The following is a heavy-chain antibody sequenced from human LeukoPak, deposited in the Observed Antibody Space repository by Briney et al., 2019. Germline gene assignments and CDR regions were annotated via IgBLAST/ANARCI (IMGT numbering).Heavy chain of an antibody. CDR2: IYYSGST. J-gene: IGHJ1*01. CDR1: GGSISSRSYY. D-gene: IGHD2-21*02. Sequence: SETLSLTCTVSGGSISSRSYYWGWIRQSPGKGLEWIGSIYYSGSTYYNPSLKSRVTISVDTSKNQFSLKLSSVTAADTAVYYCARDCGGDCSEYFQHWGQGTLVTVSS. V-gene: IGHV4-39*07. CDR3: ARDCGGDCSEYFQH.